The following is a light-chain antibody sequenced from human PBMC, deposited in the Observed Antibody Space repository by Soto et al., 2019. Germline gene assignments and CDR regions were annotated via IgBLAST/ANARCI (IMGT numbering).Light chain of an antibody. CDR1: QDIANY. Sequence: DIQITQSQSAISSSVRERFTITCRASQDIANYLAWFQQKPGKVPQRLIYAASSLQSGVPSRFSGSGSGTEFTLTINSLQPEDFATYYCLQHNSFPPTFGQGTRLEIK. V-gene: IGKV1-17*03. J-gene: IGKJ5*01. CDR2: AAS. CDR3: LQHNSFPPT.